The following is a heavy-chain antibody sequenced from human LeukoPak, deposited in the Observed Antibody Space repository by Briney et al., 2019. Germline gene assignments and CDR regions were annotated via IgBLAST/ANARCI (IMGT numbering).Heavy chain of an antibody. D-gene: IGHD3-3*01. J-gene: IGHJ4*02. CDR3: ARDGDYDFWSGLDY. V-gene: IGHV3-53*01. Sequence: GGSLRLSCAASGFTFSSYAMSWVHQAPGKGLEWVSVIYSGGSTYYADSVKGRFTISRDNSKNTLYLQMNSLRAEDTAVYYCARDGDYDFWSGLDYWGQGTLVTVSS. CDR1: GFTFSSYA. CDR2: IYSGGST.